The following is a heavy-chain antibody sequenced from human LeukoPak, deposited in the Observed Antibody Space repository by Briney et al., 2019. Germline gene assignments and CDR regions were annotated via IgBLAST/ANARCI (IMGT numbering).Heavy chain of an antibody. CDR2: IYYIGST. D-gene: IGHD3-10*01. CDR1: AYSISSGYY. Sequence: PSETLSLTCTVSAYSISSGYYWGWIGQPPGKGLEGIGDIYYIGSTNYNPSLKSRLTISVDTSTNQFSLKLSSVTAADTAVYYCAREVGSYNDYWGQGTLVTVSS. J-gene: IGHJ4*02. CDR3: AREVGSYNDY. V-gene: IGHV4-38-2*02.